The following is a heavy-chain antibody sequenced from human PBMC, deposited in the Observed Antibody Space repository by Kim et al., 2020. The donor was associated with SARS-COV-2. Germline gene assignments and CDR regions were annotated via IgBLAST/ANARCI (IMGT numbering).Heavy chain of an antibody. D-gene: IGHD6-13*01. J-gene: IGHJ3*02. Sequence: SETLSLTCTVSGGSISSGGYYWSWIRQHPGQGLEWIGYIYYSGSTYYNPSLKSRVTISVDTSKNQFSLKLSSVTAADTAVYYCARARKQQGVIDAFDIWGQGTMVTVSS. V-gene: IGHV4-31*03. CDR2: IYYSGST. CDR1: GGSISSGGYY. CDR3: ARARKQQGVIDAFDI.